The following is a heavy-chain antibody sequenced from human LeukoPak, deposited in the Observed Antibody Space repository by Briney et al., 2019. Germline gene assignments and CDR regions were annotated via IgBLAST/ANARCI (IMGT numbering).Heavy chain of an antibody. Sequence: GGSLRLSCAASGFTFSSYSMNWVRQAPGKGLEWVSSISSSSSYIYYADSVKGRFTISRDNAKNSLYLQMNSLRAEDTAVYYCASGYSSSWYDFDYWGQGTLVTVS. CDR2: ISSSSSYI. D-gene: IGHD6-13*01. V-gene: IGHV3-21*01. J-gene: IGHJ4*02. CDR3: ASGYSSSWYDFDY. CDR1: GFTFSSYS.